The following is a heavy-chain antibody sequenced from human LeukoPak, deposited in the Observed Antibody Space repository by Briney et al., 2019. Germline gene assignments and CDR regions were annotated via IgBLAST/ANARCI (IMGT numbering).Heavy chain of an antibody. CDR3: ATVLLWFGEHRGLDY. CDR1: GGSISSTSYN. D-gene: IGHD3-10*01. V-gene: IGHV4-39*01. Sequence: SETLSLTCTVSGGSISSTSYNWGWIRQPPGKGLEWIGSIYYSGSTYYNPSLKSRVTISVDTSKNQFSLKLSSVTAADTAVYYCATVLLWFGEHRGLDYWGQGTLVTVSS. J-gene: IGHJ4*02. CDR2: IYYSGST.